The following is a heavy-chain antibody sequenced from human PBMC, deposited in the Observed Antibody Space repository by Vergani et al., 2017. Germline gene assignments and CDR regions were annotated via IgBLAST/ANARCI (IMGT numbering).Heavy chain of an antibody. J-gene: IGHJ4*02. V-gene: IGHV4-34*01. CDR2: INHSGST. Sequence: QVQLQQWGAGLLKPSETLSLTCAVYGGSFSGYYWSWIRQPPGKGLEWIGEINHSGSTNYNPSLKSRVTISVDTSKNQFSLKLSSVTAADTAVYYCAREPMTTVTIMDYWGQGTLVTVSS. CDR1: GGSFSGYY. CDR3: AREPMTTVTIMDY. D-gene: IGHD4-17*01.